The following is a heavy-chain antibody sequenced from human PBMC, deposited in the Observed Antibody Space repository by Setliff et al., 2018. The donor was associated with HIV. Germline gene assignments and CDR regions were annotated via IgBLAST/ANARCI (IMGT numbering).Heavy chain of an antibody. CDR2: IFPVFGSA. V-gene: IGHV1-69*01. D-gene: IGHD4-17*01. J-gene: IGHJ6*03. Sequence: PSVKVSCKASGGTFSSYGVNWVRQAPGQGLEWMGGIFPVFGSANYAQKFQGSVTMTADVSTSTIYMELSSLTSEDTAVYYCARGADGDYRYYMDVWGRGTTVTVSS. CDR3: ARGADGDYRYYMDV. CDR1: GGTFSSYG.